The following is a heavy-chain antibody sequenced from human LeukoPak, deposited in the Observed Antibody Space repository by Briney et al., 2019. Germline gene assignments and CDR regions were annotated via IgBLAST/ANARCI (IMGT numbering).Heavy chain of an antibody. Sequence: GGSLRLSCAASGFTFSNYWMSWVRQAPGKGLEWVANIKEDGSEKYYVDSVKGQFTISRDNAKNSLYLQMNSLRAEDTAVYYCARESPYYYDSPDAFDIWGQGTMVTVSS. V-gene: IGHV3-7*03. D-gene: IGHD3-22*01. CDR3: ARESPYYYDSPDAFDI. CDR1: GFTFSNYW. CDR2: IKEDGSEK. J-gene: IGHJ3*02.